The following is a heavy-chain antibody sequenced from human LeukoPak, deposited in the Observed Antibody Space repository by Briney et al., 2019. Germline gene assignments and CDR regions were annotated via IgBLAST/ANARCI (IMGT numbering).Heavy chain of an antibody. Sequence: GGSLRLSCAASGFTVSSNYMSWVRQAPGKGLEWVSVIYSGGSTYYAGSVKGRFTISRDNSKNTLYLQMNSLRAEDTAVYYCARGSYDSSGWYSTDYWGQGTLVTVSS. J-gene: IGHJ4*02. CDR1: GFTVSSNY. D-gene: IGHD6-19*01. CDR3: ARGSYDSSGWYSTDY. V-gene: IGHV3-53*01. CDR2: IYSGGST.